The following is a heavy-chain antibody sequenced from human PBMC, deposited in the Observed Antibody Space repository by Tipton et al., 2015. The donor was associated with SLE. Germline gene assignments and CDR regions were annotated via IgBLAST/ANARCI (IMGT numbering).Heavy chain of an antibody. V-gene: IGHV4-59*08. CDR1: GGSITSYY. CDR3: ARQGDYWELGFDP. Sequence: GLVKPSETLSLTCTVSGGSITSYYWSWIRQPPGKGLEWIGYIYYSGSTNYNPSLKSRVTISVDTSKNQFSLKLSSVTAADTAVYYCARQGDYWELGFDPWGQGTLVTVSS. J-gene: IGHJ5*02. CDR2: IYYSGST. D-gene: IGHD4-17*01.